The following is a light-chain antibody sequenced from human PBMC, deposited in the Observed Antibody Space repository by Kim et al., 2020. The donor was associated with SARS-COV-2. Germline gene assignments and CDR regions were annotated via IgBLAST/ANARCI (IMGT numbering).Light chain of an antibody. CDR3: MQTLQTPYT. V-gene: IGKV2-28*01. CDR2: LRS. CDR1: QSLLHSNGNTY. J-gene: IGKJ2*01. Sequence: DIVMTQSPLSLPVSPGEPASISCRSSQSLLHSNGNTYLDWYLQKPGQSPQLLIYLRSNRASGVPDRFSGSGSGTDFTLKISNLEAEDVGFYYCMQTLQTPYTFGQGTKLEI.